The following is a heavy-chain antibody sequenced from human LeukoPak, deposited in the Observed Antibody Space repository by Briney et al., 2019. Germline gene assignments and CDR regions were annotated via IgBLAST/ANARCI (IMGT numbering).Heavy chain of an antibody. CDR2: ISDTGSRT. Sequence: GGSLRLSCVTSGFTFSNYAMTWVRQAPGKGLEWVSSISDTGSRTSYADSVKGRFTISRDNAKNILYLEVNSLRAEDTAVFYCAKRRVTTAEDYFDYWGQGTLVTVSS. CDR3: AKRRVTTAEDYFDY. D-gene: IGHD4-17*01. V-gene: IGHV3-23*01. J-gene: IGHJ4*02. CDR1: GFTFSNYA.